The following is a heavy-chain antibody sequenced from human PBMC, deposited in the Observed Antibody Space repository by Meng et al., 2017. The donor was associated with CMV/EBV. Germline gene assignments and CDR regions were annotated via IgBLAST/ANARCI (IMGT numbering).Heavy chain of an antibody. CDR1: GGSFSGYY. V-gene: IGHV4-34*01. Sequence: SETLSLTCAVYGGSFSGYYWSWIRQPPGKGLEWIGEINHSGSTNYNPSLKSRVTISVDTSKNQFSLKLSSVTAADTAVYYCARREYIVVVPAAQGGFDYWGQGTLVTVSS. D-gene: IGHD2-2*01. CDR2: INHSGST. CDR3: ARREYIVVVPAAQGGFDY. J-gene: IGHJ4*02.